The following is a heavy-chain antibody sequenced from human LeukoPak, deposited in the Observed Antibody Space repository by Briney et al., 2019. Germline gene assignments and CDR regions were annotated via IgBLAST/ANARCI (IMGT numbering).Heavy chain of an antibody. CDR1: GYTFTGNY. Sequence: ASVKVSCKASGYTFTGNYMHWVRQAPGQGLEWMGWINPNSGGTNYAQKFQGRVTMTRDTSISTAYMELSRLRSDDTAVYYCARTSTTILYIDYWGQGTLVTVSS. CDR3: ARTSTTILYIDY. D-gene: IGHD1-14*01. CDR2: INPNSGGT. J-gene: IGHJ4*02. V-gene: IGHV1-2*02.